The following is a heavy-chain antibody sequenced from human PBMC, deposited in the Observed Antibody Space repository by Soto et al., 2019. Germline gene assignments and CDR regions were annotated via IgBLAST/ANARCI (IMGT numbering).Heavy chain of an antibody. Sequence: GESLKISCKASGYNFTAFWIHWVRQMPGKGLEWLGKIDPSDSYTNYSPSFEGHVTISTDNSITTAYLQWSSLRASDTALYFCARVHKNWFDSWAQGTMVTVSS. J-gene: IGHJ5*01. CDR2: IDPSDSYT. CDR3: ARVHKNWFDS. V-gene: IGHV5-10-1*01. CDR1: GYNFTAFW.